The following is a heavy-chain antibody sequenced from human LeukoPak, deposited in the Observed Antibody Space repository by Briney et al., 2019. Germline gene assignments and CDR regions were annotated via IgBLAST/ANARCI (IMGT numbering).Heavy chain of an antibody. J-gene: IGHJ4*02. CDR3: ARLLAGCPGGRCRAHFDY. CDR2: INHSGST. CDR1: GGSFSGYY. Sequence: PSETLSLTCAVYGGSFSGYYWSWLRQPPGKGLDWIGEINHSGSTNYNPSLKSRVTISVDTSKNQFSLKLSSVTAADTAVYHCARLLAGCPGGRCRAHFDYWGQGTLVTVSS. D-gene: IGHD2-15*01. V-gene: IGHV4-34*01.